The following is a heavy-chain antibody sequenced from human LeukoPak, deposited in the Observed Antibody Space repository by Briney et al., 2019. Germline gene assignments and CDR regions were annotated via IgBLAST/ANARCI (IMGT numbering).Heavy chain of an antibody. J-gene: IGHJ6*02. V-gene: IGHV3-48*02. CDR2: ISSSSSTI. Sequence: GGSLRLSCAASGFTLSSYSMNWVRQAPGKGLEWVSYISSSSSTIYYADSVKGRFTISRDNAKNSLYLQMNSLRDEDTAVYYCARVPLRMRIYYYYGMDVWGQGTTVTVSS. CDR3: ARVPLRMRIYYYYGMDV. CDR1: GFTLSSYS. D-gene: IGHD2-8*01.